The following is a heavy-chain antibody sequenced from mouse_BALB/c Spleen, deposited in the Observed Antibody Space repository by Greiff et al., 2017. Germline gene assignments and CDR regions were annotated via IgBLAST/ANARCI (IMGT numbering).Heavy chain of an antibody. J-gene: IGHJ3*01. CDR1: GYSITSDYA. D-gene: IGHD2-4*01. CDR3: ARLYYDYDGFAY. V-gene: IGHV3-2*02. CDR2: ISYSGST. Sequence: ESGPGLVKPSQSLSLTCTVTGYSITSDYAWNWIRQFPGNKLEWMGYISYSGSTSYNPSLKSRISITRDTSKNQFFLQLNSVTTEDTATYYCARLYYDYDGFAYWGQGTLVTVSA.